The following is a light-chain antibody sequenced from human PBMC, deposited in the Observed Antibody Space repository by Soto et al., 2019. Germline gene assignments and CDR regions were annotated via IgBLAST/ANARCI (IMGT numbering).Light chain of an antibody. CDR1: GSNIGTHA. V-gene: IGLV1-44*01. Sequence: QSVLTQSPSESATPGQRVTISCSGSGSNIGTHAVNWYQQVPATAPTLLIFRNHQRPSGGPDRFSGSNSGTSASLAISGPQSEDEDDYYCAAWDYGLGAVVFGGGTKLTVL. J-gene: IGLJ2*01. CDR3: AAWDYGLGAVV. CDR2: RNH.